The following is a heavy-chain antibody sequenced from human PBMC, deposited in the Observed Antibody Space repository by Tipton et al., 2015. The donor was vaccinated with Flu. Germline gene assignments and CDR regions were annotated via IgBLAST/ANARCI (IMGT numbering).Heavy chain of an antibody. CDR3: AGDPTRGGGSGL. CDR2: INPNSGGT. D-gene: IGHD3-10*01. V-gene: IGHV1-2*02. J-gene: IGHJ2*01. CDR1: GYNFTGYY. Sequence: QLVQSGPEVKKPGASVKVSCKASGYNFTGYYMHWVRQAPGQGLEWMGWINPNSGGTKYDQKFKGRVTMTRDTSISTAYMELSRLRSDDTAVYYCAGDPTRGGGSGLWGRSTLVTVSS.